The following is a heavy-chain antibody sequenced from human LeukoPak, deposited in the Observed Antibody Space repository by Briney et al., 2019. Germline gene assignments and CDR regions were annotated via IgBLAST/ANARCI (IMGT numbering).Heavy chain of an antibody. CDR3: ARGARGSGTASDY. CDR2: ISGSGGST. J-gene: IGHJ4*02. CDR1: GFTFSSYA. V-gene: IGHV3-23*01. D-gene: IGHD3-10*01. Sequence: GGSLRLSCAASGFTFSSYAMSWVCQAPGKGLEWVSAISGSGGSTYYADSVKGRFTISRDNSKNTLHLQMNSLRAEDTAVYYCARGARGSGTASDYWGQGTLVTVSS.